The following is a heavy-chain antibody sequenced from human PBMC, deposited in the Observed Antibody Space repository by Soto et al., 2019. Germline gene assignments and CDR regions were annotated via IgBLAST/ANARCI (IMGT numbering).Heavy chain of an antibody. CDR2: IDPSDSYT. V-gene: IGHV5-10-1*01. CDR3: ARQVLVVQAADYGDYFYYYYGMDV. J-gene: IGHJ6*02. CDR1: GYSFTSYW. Sequence: GESLKISCKGSGYSFTSYWISWVRQMPGKGLEWMGRIDPSDSYTNYSPSFQGHVTISADKSISTAYLQWSSLKASDTAMYYCARQVLVVQAADYGDYFYYYYGMDVWGQGTTVTVSS. D-gene: IGHD2-2*01.